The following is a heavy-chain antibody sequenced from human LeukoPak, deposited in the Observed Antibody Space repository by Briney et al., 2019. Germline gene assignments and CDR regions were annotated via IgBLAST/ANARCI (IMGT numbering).Heavy chain of an antibody. CDR2: IDPDGSEK. D-gene: IGHD3-10*01. Sequence: PGGSLRLSCAASGFTFNSYWMSLVRQAPGKGLEWVANIDPDGSEKQYGDSVKGRFTTSRDNAKNSMYLQMNSLRAEDTAIYYCARIYYFGDNNWRYFDNWGQGTLVTVSS. CDR1: GFTFNSYW. CDR3: ARIYYFGDNNWRYFDN. J-gene: IGHJ4*02. V-gene: IGHV3-7*01.